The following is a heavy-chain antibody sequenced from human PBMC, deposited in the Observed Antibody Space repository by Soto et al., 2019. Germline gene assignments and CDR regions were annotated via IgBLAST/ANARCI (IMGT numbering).Heavy chain of an antibody. CDR1: GGSVSSDSYY. CDR3: VRDRVTTPRFYDY. V-gene: IGHV4-61*01. D-gene: IGHD2-21*02. CDR2: IYYSGRS. Sequence: SETLTLTCTVSGGSVSSDSYYWSWIRQPPGKGLEWSGYIYYSGRSTYNPSLQSRATISEDTSKNQYSMKLNSVTAADTAVDYCVRDRVTTPRFYDYWGQGTLVTVSS. J-gene: IGHJ4*02.